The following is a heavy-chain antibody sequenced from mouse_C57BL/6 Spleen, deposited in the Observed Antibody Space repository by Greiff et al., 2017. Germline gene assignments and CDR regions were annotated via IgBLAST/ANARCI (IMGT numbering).Heavy chain of an antibody. Sequence: EVQVVESGEGLVKPGGSLKLSCAASGFTFSSYAMSWVRQTPEKRLEWVAYISSGGDYIYYADTVKGRFTISRDNARNTRYLQMSSLKSEDTAMYYCTREEGLWLRGYFDVWGTGTTVTVAS. D-gene: IGHD2-2*01. CDR2: ISSGGDYI. V-gene: IGHV5-9-1*02. CDR1: GFTFSSYA. J-gene: IGHJ1*03. CDR3: TREEGLWLRGYFDV.